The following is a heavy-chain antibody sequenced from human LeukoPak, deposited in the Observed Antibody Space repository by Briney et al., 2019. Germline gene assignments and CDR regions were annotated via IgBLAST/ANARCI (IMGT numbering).Heavy chain of an antibody. J-gene: IGHJ5*02. CDR1: GYTFTSYY. V-gene: IGHV1-46*01. Sequence: ASVKVSCKASGYTFTSYYMHWVRQAPGQGLERMGIINPSGGSTSYAQKFQGRVTMTRDMSTSTVYMELSSLRSEDTAVYYCAREPNIVVVPAATNWFDPWGQGTLVTVSS. CDR2: INPSGGST. D-gene: IGHD2-2*01. CDR3: AREPNIVVVPAATNWFDP.